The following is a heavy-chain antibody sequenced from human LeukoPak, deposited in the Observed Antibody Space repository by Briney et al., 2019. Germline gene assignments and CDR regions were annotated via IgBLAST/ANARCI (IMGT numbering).Heavy chain of an antibody. J-gene: IGHJ4*02. Sequence: GGPLGLSCAVSGFSPSNYGIHRVRQAQGKGLEWVTFMQYDGSVEFYADSVKGRFTMSRDNSKNTAFLQMSGLRSEDTAVYFCAQDIPIEQVPGLGPGSWGRGTLVTVSS. D-gene: IGHD3-22*01. CDR1: GFSPSNYG. CDR2: MQYDGSVE. CDR3: AQDIPIEQVPGLGPGS. V-gene: IGHV3-30*02.